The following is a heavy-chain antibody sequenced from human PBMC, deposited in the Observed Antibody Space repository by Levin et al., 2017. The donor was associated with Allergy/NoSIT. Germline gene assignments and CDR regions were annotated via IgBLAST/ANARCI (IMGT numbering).Heavy chain of an antibody. D-gene: IGHD6-13*01. V-gene: IGHV4-39*07. CDR1: GGSISSGSSYY. Sequence: ESLKISCTVSGGSISSGSSYYWGWIRQPPGKGLEWIGSIYYSGTTYYNPSLKSRVTISVDTSKNQFSLRLTSVTAADTAVYYCARDGRDSSSWIGANDYWGQGTLVTVSS. CDR2: IYYSGTT. CDR3: ARDGRDSSSWIGANDY. J-gene: IGHJ4*02.